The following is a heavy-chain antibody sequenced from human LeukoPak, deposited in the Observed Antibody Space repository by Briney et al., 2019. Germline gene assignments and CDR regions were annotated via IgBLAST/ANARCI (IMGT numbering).Heavy chain of an antibody. J-gene: IGHJ6*02. D-gene: IGHD6-13*01. CDR3: ARKLSAAGTGYYGMGV. CDR1: GYTFTGYY. Sequence: GASVKVSCKASGYTFTGYYMHWVRQAPGQGLEWMGWINPNSGGTNYAQKFQGRVTMTRDTSISTAYMELSRLRSDDTAVYYCARKLSAAGTGYYGMGVWGQGTTVTVSS. CDR2: INPNSGGT. V-gene: IGHV1-2*02.